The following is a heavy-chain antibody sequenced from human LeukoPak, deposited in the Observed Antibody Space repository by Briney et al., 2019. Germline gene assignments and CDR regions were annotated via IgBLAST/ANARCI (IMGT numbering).Heavy chain of an antibody. CDR3: ARLEILRDSYYYAMDV. Sequence: SETLSLTCIVSGGSISSYYWSWIRQPPGKGLEWIGSVYYSGATYYNPSLKSRVTISVDTSSNQFSLTLSSVTAADTAVYFCARLEILRDSYYYAMDVWGQGTTVTVSS. V-gene: IGHV4-59*05. CDR2: VYYSGAT. D-gene: IGHD1-1*01. CDR1: GGSISSYY. J-gene: IGHJ6*02.